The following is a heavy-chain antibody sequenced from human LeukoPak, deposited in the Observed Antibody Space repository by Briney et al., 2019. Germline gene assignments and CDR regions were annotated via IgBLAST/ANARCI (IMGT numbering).Heavy chain of an antibody. CDR2: ISSSGSTI. J-gene: IGHJ6*03. CDR3: ARDVFSIDYYYYYMDA. Sequence: GGSLRLSCAASGFTFSDYYMSWIRQAPGKGLEWVSYISSSGSTIYYADSVKGRFTISRDNAKNSLYLQMNSLRAEDTAVYYCARDVFSIDYYYYYMDAWGKGTTVTVSS. V-gene: IGHV3-11*01. D-gene: IGHD2-15*01. CDR1: GFTFSDYY.